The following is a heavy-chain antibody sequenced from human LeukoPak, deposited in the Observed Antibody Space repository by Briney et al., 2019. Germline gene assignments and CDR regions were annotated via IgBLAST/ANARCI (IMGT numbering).Heavy chain of an antibody. J-gene: IGHJ5*02. D-gene: IGHD1-26*01. Sequence: PSETLSLTCTVSGGSISSYYWSWIRQPPGKGLEWIGYIYYSGSTNYNPSLKSRVTISVHTSKNQFSLKLSSVTAADTAVYYCARTTYYSGSYWRWFDPWGQGTLVTVSS. CDR2: IYYSGST. CDR1: GGSISSYY. V-gene: IGHV4-59*08. CDR3: ARTTYYSGSYWRWFDP.